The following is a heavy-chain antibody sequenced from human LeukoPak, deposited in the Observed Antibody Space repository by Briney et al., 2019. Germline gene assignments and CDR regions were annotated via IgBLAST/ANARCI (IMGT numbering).Heavy chain of an antibody. CDR3: ARDKKSGESSEIDY. V-gene: IGHV3-74*01. CDR2: INRDGSTT. D-gene: IGHD3-10*01. CDR1: GFTFSNYW. J-gene: IGHJ4*02. Sequence: GGSLRLSCAASGFTFSNYWVHWVREAPGKGLVWVSRINRDGSTTNYADSVKGRFTVSRDNAKNTLELQMNSLRAEDTAVYYCARDKKSGESSEIDYWGQGTLVTVSS.